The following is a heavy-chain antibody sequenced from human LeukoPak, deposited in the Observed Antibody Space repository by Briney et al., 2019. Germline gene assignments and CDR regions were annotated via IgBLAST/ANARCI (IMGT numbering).Heavy chain of an antibody. D-gene: IGHD3-9*01. Sequence: SETLSLTCAVSGASISRSNYYWTWIRQRPGKGLEWVATISYSGTTYYNPSLKSRITMSADTSKNQFSLDLTSVTAADTAVYYCARESNYDILTGYYPDYWGRGTLVIVSS. J-gene: IGHJ4*02. CDR1: GASISRSNYY. CDR3: ARESNYDILTGYYPDY. V-gene: IGHV4-31*11. CDR2: ISYSGTT.